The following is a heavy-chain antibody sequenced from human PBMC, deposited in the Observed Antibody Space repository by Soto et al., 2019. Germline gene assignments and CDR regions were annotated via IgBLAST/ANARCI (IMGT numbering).Heavy chain of an antibody. CDR3: ARDRSRGNIAVAAVFDY. CDR2: IWYDGSNK. D-gene: IGHD6-19*01. CDR1: GFTFSSYG. J-gene: IGHJ4*02. Sequence: PGGSLRLSCAASGFTFSSYGMHWVRQAPGKGLEWVAVIWYDGSNKYYADSVKGRFTISRDNSKNTLYLQMNSLRAEDTAVYYCARDRSRGNIAVAAVFDYWGQGTLVTVSS. V-gene: IGHV3-33*01.